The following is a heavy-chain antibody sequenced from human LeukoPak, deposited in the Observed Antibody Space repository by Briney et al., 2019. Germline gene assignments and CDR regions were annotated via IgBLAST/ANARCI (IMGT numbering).Heavy chain of an antibody. Sequence: SVKVSCKASGGTFSSYAISWVRQAPGQGLEWMGGIIPIFGTANYAQKFQGRVTITADESTSTAYMELSSLRSGDTAVYYCARSFHGQYYFDYWGQGTLVTVSS. CDR1: GGTFSSYA. CDR3: ARSFHGQYYFDY. D-gene: IGHD3-16*02. J-gene: IGHJ4*02. V-gene: IGHV1-69*13. CDR2: IIPIFGTA.